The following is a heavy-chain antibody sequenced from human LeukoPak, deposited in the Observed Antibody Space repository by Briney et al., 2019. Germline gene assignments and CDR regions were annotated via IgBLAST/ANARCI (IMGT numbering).Heavy chain of an antibody. CDR3: ARDLAGFQEPRYYYYMDV. J-gene: IGHJ6*03. CDR2: IYRNGSV. CDR1: GFSVSSHF. D-gene: IGHD1-14*01. V-gene: IGHV3-66*03. Sequence: PGGSLRLSCAASGFSVSSHFTSWVRQAPGKGLEWVSLIYRNGSVFYAETVKGRFTISRDKSKNTLSLQMSSLKPEDTAVYYCARDLAGFQEPRYYYYMDVWGKGTTVTVSS.